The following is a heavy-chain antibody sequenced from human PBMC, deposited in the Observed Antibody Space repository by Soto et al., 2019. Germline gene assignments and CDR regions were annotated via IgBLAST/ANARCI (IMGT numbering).Heavy chain of an antibody. CDR2: IKSKTDGGTT. Sequence: PGGSLRLSCAASGFTFSNAWMNWVRQAPGKGLEWVGRIKSKTDGGTTDYAAPVKGRFTISRDDSKNTLYLQMNSLKTEDTAVYYCTTYDFWSGLYYYGMDVWGQGTTVTVSS. CDR3: TTYDFWSGLYYYGMDV. V-gene: IGHV3-15*07. D-gene: IGHD3-3*01. J-gene: IGHJ6*02. CDR1: GFTFSNAW.